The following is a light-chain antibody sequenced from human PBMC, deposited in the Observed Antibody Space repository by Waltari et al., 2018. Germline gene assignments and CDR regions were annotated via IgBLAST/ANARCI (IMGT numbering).Light chain of an antibody. CDR1: QSISSW. CDR2: KAS. J-gene: IGKJ1*01. V-gene: IGKV1-5*03. Sequence: DIQMTQSPSTLSASVGDRVTITCRASQSISSWLAWYQQKPGKAPRLLSYKASSLERGVSSRFSGTGSGTEFTLTISSLQSDDYATYYCQQYDSYSPWTFGQGTKVEI. CDR3: QQYDSYSPWT.